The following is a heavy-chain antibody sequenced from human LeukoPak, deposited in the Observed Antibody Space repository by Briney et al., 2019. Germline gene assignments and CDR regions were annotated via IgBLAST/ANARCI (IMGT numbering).Heavy chain of an antibody. V-gene: IGHV4-39*01. CDR3: ARPSPPD. CDR2: IYYSGST. Sequence: TSETLSLTCTVSGGSISSSSYYWGWIRQPPGKGLEWIGSIYYSGSTYYNPSLKSRVTISVDTSKNQFSLKLSSVTAADTAVYYCARPSPPDWGQGTLVTVSS. J-gene: IGHJ4*02. CDR1: GGSISSSSYY.